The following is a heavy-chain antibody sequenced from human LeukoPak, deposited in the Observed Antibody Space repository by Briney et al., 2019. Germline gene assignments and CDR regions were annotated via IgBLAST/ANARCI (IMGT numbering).Heavy chain of an antibody. CDR2: INHSGST. D-gene: IGHD6-13*01. J-gene: IGHJ5*02. Sequence: PSETLSLTCAVYGGSFSGYYWSWIRQPPGKGLEWIGEINHSGSTNYNPSLKSRVTISVDTSKNQFSLKLSSVTAADTAVYYCARDLGQPSRRAWFDPWGQGTLVTVSS. V-gene: IGHV4-34*01. CDR1: GGSFSGYY. CDR3: ARDLGQPSRRAWFDP.